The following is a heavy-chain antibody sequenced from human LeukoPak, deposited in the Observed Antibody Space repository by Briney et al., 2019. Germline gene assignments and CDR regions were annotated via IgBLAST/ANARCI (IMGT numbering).Heavy chain of an antibody. CDR2: IYPGDSDT. CDR1: GYSFTSYW. Sequence: GESLKISCKGSGYSFTSYWIGWVRQMPGKGREWMGIIYPGDSDTRYSPSFQGQGTISADKSIRTAYLQWSSLKASDTAMYYCARHSYDSSGHYLGAFDIWGQGTMVTVSS. V-gene: IGHV5-51*01. D-gene: IGHD3-22*01. CDR3: ARHSYDSSGHYLGAFDI. J-gene: IGHJ3*02.